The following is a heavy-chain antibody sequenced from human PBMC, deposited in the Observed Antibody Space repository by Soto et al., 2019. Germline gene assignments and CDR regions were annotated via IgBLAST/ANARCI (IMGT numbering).Heavy chain of an antibody. Sequence: ASVKVSCKASGYTFTRYGISWVRQAPGQGLEWMGWISGYNGDTNYAQKFQGRVSMTIDTSTTTAYMELRSLASDDTAVYYCAKNGQPPYYYYGLDVWGQGTKVTVSS. CDR2: ISGYNGDT. CDR3: AKNGQPPYYYYGLDV. CDR1: GYTFTRYG. D-gene: IGHD2-8*01. V-gene: IGHV1-18*01. J-gene: IGHJ6*02.